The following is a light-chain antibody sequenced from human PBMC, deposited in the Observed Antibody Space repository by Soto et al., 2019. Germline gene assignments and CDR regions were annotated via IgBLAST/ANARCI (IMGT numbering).Light chain of an antibody. CDR3: SSCTSSSPRV. Sequence: QSALTQPASVSGSPGQSITISCTGTRSDVGAYNYVSWYQQHPGKAPKLIIYDVGNRPSGVSNRFSGSKSGNTASLTISGLQAEDEADYYCSSCTSSSPRVFGTGTKLTVL. V-gene: IGLV2-14*01. CDR1: RSDVGAYNY. J-gene: IGLJ1*01. CDR2: DVG.